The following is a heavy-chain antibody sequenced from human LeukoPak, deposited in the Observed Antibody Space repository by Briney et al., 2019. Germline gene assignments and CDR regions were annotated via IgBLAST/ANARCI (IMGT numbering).Heavy chain of an antibody. Sequence: PSETLSLTCAVYGGSFSGYYWSWIRQPPGKGLEWIGGINHSGSTNYNPSLKSRVTISVDTSKDQFSLKLSSVTAADTAVYYCARRVKILCTNGVCSQYYFDYWGQGTLVTVSS. CDR1: GGSFSGYY. D-gene: IGHD2-8*01. CDR2: INHSGST. V-gene: IGHV4-34*01. J-gene: IGHJ4*02. CDR3: ARRVKILCTNGVCSQYYFDY.